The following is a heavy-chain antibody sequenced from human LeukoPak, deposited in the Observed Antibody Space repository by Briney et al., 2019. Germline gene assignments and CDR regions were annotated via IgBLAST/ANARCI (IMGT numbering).Heavy chain of an antibody. CDR3: AKDHRGYSGYEYDY. Sequence: GGSLRLSCAASGFTFRSYAMSWVRQAPGKGLEWVSAISGSGGSTYYADSVKGRFTISRDNSKNTLYLQMNSLRAEDTAVYYCAKDHRGYSGYEYDYWGQGTLVTVSP. J-gene: IGHJ4*02. CDR1: GFTFRSYA. V-gene: IGHV3-23*01. D-gene: IGHD5-12*01. CDR2: ISGSGGST.